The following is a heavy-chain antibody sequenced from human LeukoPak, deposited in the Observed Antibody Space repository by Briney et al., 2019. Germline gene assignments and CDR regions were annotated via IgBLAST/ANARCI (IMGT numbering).Heavy chain of an antibody. Sequence: ASVKVSCKAFGYTFTSNYMHWVRQAPGQGPEWMGVISPSGGSTTYAQKFQGRVTMTRDMSTSTVYMELSSLRSEDTAVYYCARDGGYCSGGSCYSADYMDVWGKGTTVTVSS. CDR2: ISPSGGST. CDR3: ARDGGYCSGGSCYSADYMDV. D-gene: IGHD2-15*01. V-gene: IGHV1-46*01. J-gene: IGHJ6*03. CDR1: GYTFTSNY.